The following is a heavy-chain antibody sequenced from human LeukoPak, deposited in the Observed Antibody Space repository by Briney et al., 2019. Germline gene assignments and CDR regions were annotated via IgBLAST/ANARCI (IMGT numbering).Heavy chain of an antibody. CDR2: ISSSSSYI. V-gene: IGHV3-21*01. D-gene: IGHD2-21*01. J-gene: IGHJ3*02. CDR1: GFTFSSYS. Sequence: PGGSLRLSCAASGFTFSSYSMNWVRQAPGKGLEWVSSISSSSSYIYYADSVKGRFTISRDNAKNSLYLQMNSLRAEDTAVYYCARDGDVVVSIPPQAGAFDIWGQGTMVTVSS. CDR3: ARDGDVVVSIPPQAGAFDI.